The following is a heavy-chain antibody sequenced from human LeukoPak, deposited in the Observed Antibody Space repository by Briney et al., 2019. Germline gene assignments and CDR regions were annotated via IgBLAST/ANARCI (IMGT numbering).Heavy chain of an antibody. CDR1: GFTFSSYA. CDR2: INSDGSST. V-gene: IGHV3-74*01. CDR3: ARVGYYDIYFDY. Sequence: SGGSLRLSCAASGFTFSSYAMSWVRQAPGKGLAWVSRINSDGSSTSYADSVKGRFTISRDNAKNTLYLQMNSLRAEDTAVYYCARVGYYDIYFDYWGQGTLVTVSS. D-gene: IGHD3-22*01. J-gene: IGHJ4*02.